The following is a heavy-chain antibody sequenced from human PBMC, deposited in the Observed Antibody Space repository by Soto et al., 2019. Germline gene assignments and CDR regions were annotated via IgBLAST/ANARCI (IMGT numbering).Heavy chain of an antibody. J-gene: IGHJ4*02. CDR2: ISGSGGST. CDR1: GFTFSSYA. CDR3: ARRGSGSYYDY. V-gene: IGHV3-23*01. Sequence: EVQLLESGGGLVQPGGSLRLSCVASGFTFSSYAMRWVRQAPGKGLEWVSAISGSGGSTYYADSVKGRFTISRDNSKNTLCLQMNSLRAEDTAVYYCARRGSGSYYDYWGQGTLVTVSS. D-gene: IGHD1-26*01.